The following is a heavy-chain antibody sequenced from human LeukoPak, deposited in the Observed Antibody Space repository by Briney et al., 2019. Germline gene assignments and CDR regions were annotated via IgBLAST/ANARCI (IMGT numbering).Heavy chain of an antibody. J-gene: IGHJ5*02. D-gene: IGHD3-10*01. CDR3: ARVPGASNWFDP. CDR2: INPNSGGT. Sequence: ASVKVSCKACGYTFTGYYMHWVRQAPGQGLEWMGWINPNSGGTNYAQKFQGRVTMTRDTSISTAYMELSRLRSDDTAVYYCARVPGASNWFDPWGQGTLVTVSS. V-gene: IGHV1-2*02. CDR1: GYTFTGYY.